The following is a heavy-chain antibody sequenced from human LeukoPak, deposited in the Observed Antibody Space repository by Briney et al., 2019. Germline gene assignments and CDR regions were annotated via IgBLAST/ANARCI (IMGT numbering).Heavy chain of an antibody. CDR2: ISAYNGNT. CDR3: ARDPYGDPNWFDP. J-gene: IGHJ5*02. CDR1: GYTFTNYG. D-gene: IGHD4-17*01. V-gene: IGHV1-18*01. Sequence: VASVKVSCKASGYTFTNYGISWVRQAPGQGLEWMGWISAYNGNTNYAQKLQGRVTVTTDTSTSTAYMELRSLRSEDTAVYYCARDPYGDPNWFDPWGQGTLVTVSS.